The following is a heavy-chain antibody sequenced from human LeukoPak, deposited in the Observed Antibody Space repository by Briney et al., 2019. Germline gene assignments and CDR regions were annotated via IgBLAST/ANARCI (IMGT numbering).Heavy chain of an antibody. CDR3: ARHRDGTTDY. Sequence: SETLSLTCTVSGGSISSYYWSWIRQPPGKGLEWIGYIYYSGSINYNPSLKSRVTISVDTSKNQFSLKLSSVTAADTAVYYCARHRDGTTDYWGQGTLVTVSS. V-gene: IGHV4-59*08. CDR1: GGSISSYY. J-gene: IGHJ4*02. D-gene: IGHD1-1*01. CDR2: IYYSGSI.